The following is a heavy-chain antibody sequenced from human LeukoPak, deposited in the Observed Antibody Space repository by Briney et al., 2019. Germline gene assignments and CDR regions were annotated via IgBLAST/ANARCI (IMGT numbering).Heavy chain of an antibody. Sequence: PGGSLRLSCAASGFTFSSYWMHWVRQAPGKGLVWVSRINSDGSSTSYADSVKGRFTISRDNSKNTVYLQMDNLRPEDTAVYYCARDARLYKWELLAYWGQGTLVTVSS. CDR3: ARDARLYKWELLAY. J-gene: IGHJ4*02. CDR1: GFTFSSYW. CDR2: INSDGSST. D-gene: IGHD1-26*01. V-gene: IGHV3-74*01.